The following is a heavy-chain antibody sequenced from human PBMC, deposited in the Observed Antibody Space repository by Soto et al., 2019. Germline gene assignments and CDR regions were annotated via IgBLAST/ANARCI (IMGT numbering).Heavy chain of an antibody. D-gene: IGHD6-13*01. Sequence: QVELQQWGAGLLKPSETLSLTCAVYGGSFSGYYWSWIRQPPGKGLEWIGEINHSGSTNYNPSLKSIVTISIDTSKNQCSQKLSSVTAADTAVYYCARLYPPLRGSSWLDYWGQGTLVTVSS. J-gene: IGHJ4*02. CDR2: INHSGST. CDR3: ARLYPPLRGSSWLDY. V-gene: IGHV4-34*01. CDR1: GGSFSGYY.